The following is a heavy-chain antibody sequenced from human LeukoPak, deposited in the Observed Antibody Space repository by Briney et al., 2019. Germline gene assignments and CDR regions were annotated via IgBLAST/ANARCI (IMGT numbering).Heavy chain of an antibody. V-gene: IGHV3-21*04. CDR2: ISGNGGRT. Sequence: GGSLRLSCAASGFTFSSYSMNWVRQAPGKGLEWVSAISGNGGRTYSADSVQGRFTISRDNTKNSLYLQMNSLRAEDTAVFYCARDQYDTWSRRGNFDSWGQGTLVIVSS. D-gene: IGHD3-3*01. CDR1: GFTFSSYS. CDR3: ARDQYDTWSRRGNFDS. J-gene: IGHJ4*02.